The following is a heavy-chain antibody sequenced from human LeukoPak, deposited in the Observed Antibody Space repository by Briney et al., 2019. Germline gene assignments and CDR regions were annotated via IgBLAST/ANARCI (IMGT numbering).Heavy chain of an antibody. Sequence: ASVKVSCKASGYNFNSYGIGWVRQAPRQGLEWMGWITAGNGNTNYAQKVRGRVTMTTDTSTSTAYMELRSLRSDDTAVYFCARDLARGYSYGYNAFDIWGQGTMVTVSS. CDR3: ARDLARGYSYGYNAFDI. V-gene: IGHV1-18*01. J-gene: IGHJ3*02. CDR2: ITAGNGNT. D-gene: IGHD5-18*01. CDR1: GYNFNSYG.